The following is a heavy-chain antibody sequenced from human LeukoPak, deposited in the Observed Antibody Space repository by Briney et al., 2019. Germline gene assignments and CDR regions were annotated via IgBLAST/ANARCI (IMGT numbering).Heavy chain of an antibody. CDR3: ARDLGDYGMDV. D-gene: IGHD3-16*01. CDR1: GFTFNIYH. J-gene: IGHJ6*02. CDR2: ISSSRSYI. V-gene: IGHV3-21*01. Sequence: GGSLRLSCTASGFTFNIYHMNWVRQAPGKGLEWVSSISSSRSYIYYADSVKGRFTISRDNAKNSLYLQMNSLRAEDTAVYYCARDLGDYGMDVWGQGTTVTVSS.